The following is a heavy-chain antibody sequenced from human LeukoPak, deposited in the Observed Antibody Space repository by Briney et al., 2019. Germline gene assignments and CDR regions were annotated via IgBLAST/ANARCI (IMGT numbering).Heavy chain of an antibody. CDR2: INPNSGGT. CDR1: GYTFTGYY. CDR3: ARDLYCSGGSCYPR. D-gene: IGHD2-15*01. Sequence: GASVKVSCKASGYTFTGYYMHWMRQAPGQGLEWMGWINPNSGGTNYAQKFQGRVTMTRDTSISTAYMELSRLRSDDTAVYYCARDLYCSGGSCYPRWGQGTLVTVSS. J-gene: IGHJ4*02. V-gene: IGHV1-2*02.